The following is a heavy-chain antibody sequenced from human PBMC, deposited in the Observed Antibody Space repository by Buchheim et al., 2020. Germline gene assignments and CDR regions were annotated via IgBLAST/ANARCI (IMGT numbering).Heavy chain of an antibody. CDR2: IIPIFGTA. CDR1: GGTFSSYA. D-gene: IGHD6-19*01. J-gene: IGHJ6*02. V-gene: IGHV1-69*01. Sequence: QVQLVQSGAEVKKPGSSVKVSCKASGGTFSSYAISWVRQAPGQGLEWMGGIIPIFGTANYAQKFQGRVTITADESTTTAYMELSSLRSEDTAVYYCARASNPTDSSGWYEVYYYGMDVWGQGTT. CDR3: ARASNPTDSSGWYEVYYYGMDV.